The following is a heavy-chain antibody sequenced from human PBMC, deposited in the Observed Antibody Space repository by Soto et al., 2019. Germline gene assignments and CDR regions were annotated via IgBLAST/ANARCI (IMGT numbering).Heavy chain of an antibody. J-gene: IGHJ3*02. CDR1: GFTFASYT. CDR3: AKALNQGSHNALEI. CDR2: ISGSGRST. Sequence: GGSLRLSCAASGFTFASYTMSWVRQAPGKGLEWVSDISGSGRSTYYAESVKGRFTISRDNSKNTVYLQMNSLRAEDTAVYYCAKALNQGSHNALEIWGQGTRVTVSS. D-gene: IGHD1-26*01. V-gene: IGHV3-23*01.